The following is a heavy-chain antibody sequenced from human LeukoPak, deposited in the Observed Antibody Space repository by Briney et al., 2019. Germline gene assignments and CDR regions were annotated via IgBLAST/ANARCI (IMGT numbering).Heavy chain of an antibody. CDR3: ARVPYCSGGSCYSEAFDI. Sequence: SVKVSCKASGYTFTSYDINWVRQATGQGLEWMGWMNPNSGNTGYAQKFQGRVTMTRNTSISTAYMELSSLRSEDTAVYYCARVPYCSGGSCYSEAFDIWGQGTMVTVSS. J-gene: IGHJ3*02. CDR1: GYTFTSYD. D-gene: IGHD2-15*01. V-gene: IGHV1-8*01. CDR2: MNPNSGNT.